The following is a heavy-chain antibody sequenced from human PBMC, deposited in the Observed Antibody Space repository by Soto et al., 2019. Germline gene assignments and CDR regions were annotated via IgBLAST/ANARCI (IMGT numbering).Heavy chain of an antibody. J-gene: IGHJ4*02. D-gene: IGHD2-15*01. CDR1: GFTFSNAW. Sequence: EVQLVESGGGLVKPGGSLRLSCAASGFTFSNAWMNWVRQAPGKGLEWVGRIKRKTDGGTTDYAAPVKGRFTISRDESKNTLYLQMNSLKTEDTAVYYCTTDPPACSGGSCYSGPAAHWGQGTLVTVSS. CDR3: TTDPPACSGGSCYSGPAAH. CDR2: IKRKTDGGTT. V-gene: IGHV3-15*07.